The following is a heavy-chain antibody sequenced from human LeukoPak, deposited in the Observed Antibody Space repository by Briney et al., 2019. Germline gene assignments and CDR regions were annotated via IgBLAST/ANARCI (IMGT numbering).Heavy chain of an antibody. V-gene: IGHV3-21*01. D-gene: IGHD3-16*01. J-gene: IGHJ3*02. CDR1: GFTFSSYS. CDR2: ISSSSTYI. CDR3: ARDFPHIMITFGGVTPI. Sequence: GGSLRLSCAASGFTFSSYSMNWVRQAPGKGLEGVSSISSSSTYIYYADSVKGRFTISRDNAKNSLYLQMNSLRAEDTAVYYCARDFPHIMITFGGVTPIWGQGTMVTVSS.